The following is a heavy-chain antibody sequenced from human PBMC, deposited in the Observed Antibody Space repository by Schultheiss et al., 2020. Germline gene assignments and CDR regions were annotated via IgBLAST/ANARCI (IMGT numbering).Heavy chain of an antibody. D-gene: IGHD2-2*01. CDR3: ASKPYCSSTSCPLSDYYYGMDV. CDR2: IYYSGST. Sequence: SETLSLTCTVSGGSISSGDYYWSWIRQPPGKGLEWIGYIYYSGSTYYNPSLKSRVTISVDTSKNQFSLKLSSVTAADTAVYYCASKPYCSSTSCPLSDYYYGMDVWGQGTTVT. V-gene: IGHV4-30-4*01. J-gene: IGHJ6*02. CDR1: GGSISSGDYY.